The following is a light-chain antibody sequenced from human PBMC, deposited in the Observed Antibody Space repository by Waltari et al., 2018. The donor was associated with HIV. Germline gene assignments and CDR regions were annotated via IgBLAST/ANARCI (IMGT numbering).Light chain of an antibody. CDR3: QAADSSGNWV. CDR1: AFPNQS. Sequence: SYELTQPPSVSVSPGQTARITCSGEAFPNQSGYWYQHKPGQAPKMVIYKDNERRSGIPERISGSSSGTTVTLTISGVQAEDEADYYCQAADSSGNWVFGGGTKLTVL. J-gene: IGLJ3*02. V-gene: IGLV3-25*03. CDR2: KDN.